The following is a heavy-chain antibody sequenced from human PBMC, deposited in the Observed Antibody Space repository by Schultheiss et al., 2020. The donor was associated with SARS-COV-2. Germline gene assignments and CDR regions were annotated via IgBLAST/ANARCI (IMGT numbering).Heavy chain of an antibody. D-gene: IGHD3-10*01. Sequence: SVKVSCKASGGTFSSYAISWVRQAPGQGLEWMGGIIPIFGTANYAQKFQGRVTITADKSTSTAYMELSSLRAEDTAVYYCAREDGAYYGSGSYYYYGMDVWGQGTTVTVSS. CDR1: GGTFSSYA. V-gene: IGHV1-69*06. CDR3: AREDGAYYGSGSYYYYGMDV. J-gene: IGHJ6*02. CDR2: IIPIFGTA.